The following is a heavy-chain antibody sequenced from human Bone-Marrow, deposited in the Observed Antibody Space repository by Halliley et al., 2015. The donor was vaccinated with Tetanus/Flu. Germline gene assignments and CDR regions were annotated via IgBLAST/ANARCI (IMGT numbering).Heavy chain of an antibody. CDR3: VRGGGRYYSPYD. D-gene: IGHD3-10*01. V-gene: IGHV3-23*05. Sequence: SLRLSCAASGFTFRTYAMSWVRQAPGKGLEWVSSIYAGGTAYFADSVRGRFTISRDESKNTVYLQMNNLRVEGTAVYHCVRGGGRYYSPYDWGQGTLVTVSS. CDR1: GFTFRTYA. J-gene: IGHJ4*02. CDR2: IYAGGTA.